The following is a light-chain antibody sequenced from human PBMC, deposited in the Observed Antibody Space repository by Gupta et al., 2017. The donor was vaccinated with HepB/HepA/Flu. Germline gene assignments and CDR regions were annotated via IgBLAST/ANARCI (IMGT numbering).Light chain of an antibody. J-gene: IGKJ4*01. Sequence: DIQMTQSPSSLSASVGDRVTITCRASQSISSYLNWYQQKPGKAPKLLIYAASSLQSGVPSRFSGSGSGTDFTLTISTLRPEDSATYYCQQSHGIPLTFGGGTKVEIK. CDR2: AAS. V-gene: IGKV1-39*01. CDR1: QSISSY. CDR3: QQSHGIPLT.